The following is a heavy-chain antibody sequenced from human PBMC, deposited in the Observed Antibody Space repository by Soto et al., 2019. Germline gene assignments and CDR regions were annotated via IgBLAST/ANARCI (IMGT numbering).Heavy chain of an antibody. D-gene: IGHD3-9*01. Sequence: QVQLVQSGAEVKKPGSSVKVSCKASGGTFSSYAISWVRQAPGQGLEWMGGIIPIFGTANYAQKFQGRVTITADESTSTAYMELSSLRSEDTAVYYCARGTAPEYYDILTGYADAFDIWGQGTMVTVSS. CDR2: IIPIFGTA. J-gene: IGHJ3*02. CDR3: ARGTAPEYYDILTGYADAFDI. CDR1: GGTFSSYA. V-gene: IGHV1-69*01.